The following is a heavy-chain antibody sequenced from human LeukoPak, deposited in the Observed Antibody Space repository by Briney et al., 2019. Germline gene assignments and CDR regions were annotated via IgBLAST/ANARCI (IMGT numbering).Heavy chain of an antibody. D-gene: IGHD3-10*02. Sequence: GGSLRLSCAASGFTFSSYSMNWVRQAPGKGLEWVSYITSSSTAISYADSVKGRFTLSRDNAKNSLYLQMDSLRAEDTAVYYCAELGITMIGGVWGKGTTVTISS. CDR2: ITSSSTAI. CDR3: AELGITMIGGV. J-gene: IGHJ6*04. CDR1: GFTFSSYS. V-gene: IGHV3-48*01.